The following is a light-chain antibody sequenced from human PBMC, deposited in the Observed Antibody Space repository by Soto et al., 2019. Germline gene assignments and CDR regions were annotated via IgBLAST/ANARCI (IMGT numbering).Light chain of an antibody. Sequence: QSVLTQPRSVSGSPGQSVAISCTGTSSDVGAYNYVSWYQQHPGKAPKLIIYDVIKRPSGVPDRFSGSKSGNTASLTISGLQTEDDADYYCCSHAGTYTHWVFGGGTKLTVL. CDR3: CSHAGTYTHWV. CDR1: SSDVGAYNY. CDR2: DVI. J-gene: IGLJ3*02. V-gene: IGLV2-11*01.